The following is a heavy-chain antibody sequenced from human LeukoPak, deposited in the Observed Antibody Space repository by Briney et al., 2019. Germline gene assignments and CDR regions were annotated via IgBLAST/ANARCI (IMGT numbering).Heavy chain of an antibody. D-gene: IGHD5-24*01. Sequence: ASVKVSCKSSGYTFTSYGISWVRQAPGQGLEWMGWISAYNGNTNYAQKLQGRVTMTTDTSTSTAYMELRSLRSEDTAVYYCATPRRWLQLEEPYYFDYWGQGTLVTVSS. CDR3: ATPRRWLQLEEPYYFDY. CDR1: GYTFTSYG. J-gene: IGHJ4*02. CDR2: ISAYNGNT. V-gene: IGHV1-18*01.